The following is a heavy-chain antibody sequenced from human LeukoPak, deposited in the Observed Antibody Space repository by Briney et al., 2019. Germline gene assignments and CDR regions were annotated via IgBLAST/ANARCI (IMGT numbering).Heavy chain of an antibody. J-gene: IGHJ4*02. CDR1: GYFISSGYY. CDR2: IYHSGST. CDR3: ARAHGVYSSSLGFDY. V-gene: IGHV4-38-2*01. D-gene: IGHD6-6*01. Sequence: PSETLSLTCAVSGYFISSGYYWGWIRQPPGKGLEWIGSIYHSGSTNYNPSLKSRVTISVDTSKNQFSLKLSSVTAADTAVYYCARAHGVYSSSLGFDYWGQGTLVTVSS.